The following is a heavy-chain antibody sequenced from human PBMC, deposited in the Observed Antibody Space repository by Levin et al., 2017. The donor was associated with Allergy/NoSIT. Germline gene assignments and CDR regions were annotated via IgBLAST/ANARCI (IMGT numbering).Heavy chain of an antibody. D-gene: IGHD1-26*01. J-gene: IGHJ4*02. CDR1: GFTFSTYW. CDR2: ISSDGTGA. Sequence: PSGGSLRLSCTVSGFTFSTYWMHWVRQVPGKGLVWVSRISSDGTGAKYADSVKGRFTISRDDAKNTLYLQMNSLRAEDTALYYCARDQGALGPTSFDYWGQGILVTVSS. V-gene: IGHV3-74*01. CDR3: ARDQGALGPTSFDY.